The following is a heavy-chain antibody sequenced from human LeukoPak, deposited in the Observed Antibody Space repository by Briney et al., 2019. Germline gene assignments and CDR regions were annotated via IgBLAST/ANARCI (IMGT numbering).Heavy chain of an antibody. D-gene: IGHD3-10*01. CDR2: IYYSGST. Sequence: PSETLSLTCTVSGGSVSSGSYYWSWIRQPPGKGLEWIGYIYYSGSTNYNPSLKSRVTISVDTSKNQFSLKLSSVTAADTAVYYCARSDYFGSGSLRNRYYFDYWGQGTLVTVSS. CDR3: ARSDYFGSGSLRNRYYFDY. V-gene: IGHV4-61*01. CDR1: GGSVSSGSYY. J-gene: IGHJ4*02.